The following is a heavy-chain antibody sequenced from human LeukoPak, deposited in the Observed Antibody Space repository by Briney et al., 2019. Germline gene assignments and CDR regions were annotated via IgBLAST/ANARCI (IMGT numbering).Heavy chain of an antibody. Sequence: SETLSLTCTVSGGSISSSDYYWGWIRQPPGKGLEWIGSIYYGGSTYYNPSLKSRVTISVNTSMNQFSLKLSFVTTADTAVYYCARALGYCSGGSCTRGYNWYDPWGQGTLVTVPS. J-gene: IGHJ5*02. D-gene: IGHD2-15*01. CDR1: GGSISSSDYY. CDR3: ARALGYCSGGSCTRGYNWYDP. CDR2: IYYGGST. V-gene: IGHV4-39*01.